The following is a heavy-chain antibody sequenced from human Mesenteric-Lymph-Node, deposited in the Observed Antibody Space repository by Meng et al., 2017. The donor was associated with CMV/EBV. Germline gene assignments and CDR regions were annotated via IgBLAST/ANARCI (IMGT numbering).Heavy chain of an antibody. CDR2: IIPIFGTA. V-gene: IGHV1-69*05. J-gene: IGHJ1*01. CDR3: ARSPEMSSDPFQH. CDR1: GGTFSSYA. Sequence: SVKVSCKASGGTFSSYAISWVRQAPGQGLEWMGGIIPIFGTANYAQKFQGRVTMTTDTSTSTAYMELRSLRSDDTAIYYCARSPEMSSDPFQHWGQGTLVTVSS. D-gene: IGHD5-24*01.